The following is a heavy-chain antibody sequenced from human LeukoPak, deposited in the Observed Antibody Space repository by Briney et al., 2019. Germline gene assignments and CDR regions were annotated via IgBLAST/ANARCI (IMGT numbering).Heavy chain of an antibody. J-gene: IGHJ3*02. CDR3: TSNYIGAFDI. CDR2: IGSSGSHI. Sequence: GGSLRLSCAASGVTFSSYSMNWVRQAPGKGLEWVSSIGSSGSHIYYADSVTGRFTISRDNAKNSLYLQVDSLRAEDTAVYYCTSNYIGAFDIWGQGTMVTVSS. V-gene: IGHV3-21*01. CDR1: GVTFSSYS. D-gene: IGHD2-15*01.